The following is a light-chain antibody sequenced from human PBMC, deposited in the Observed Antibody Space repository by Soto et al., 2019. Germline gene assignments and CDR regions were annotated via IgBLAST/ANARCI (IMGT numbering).Light chain of an antibody. CDR3: QQYNSWPIT. CDR2: RAS. J-gene: IGKJ5*01. Sequence: EVLMTQSPDPLYVSPGERVTLSCRASQSVSDNLAWYQQKPGQGPRLLVYRASTRTLGIPARFSGSESGTEFTLTISSLQSEDFAVYYCQQYNSWPITFGQGTRLEIK. V-gene: IGKV3-15*01. CDR1: QSVSDN.